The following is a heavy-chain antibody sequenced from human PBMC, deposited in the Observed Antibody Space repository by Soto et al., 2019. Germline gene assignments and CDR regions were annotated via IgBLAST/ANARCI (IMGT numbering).Heavy chain of an antibody. Sequence: GASVKVSCKASGGTFSSYTISWVRQAPGQGLEWMGRIIPILGIANYAQKFQGRVTITADKSTSTAYMELSSLRSEDTAVYYCARDLVNCSGGSCYSRYFDYWGQGTLVTVSS. CDR3: ARDLVNCSGGSCYSRYFDY. CDR2: IIPILGIA. D-gene: IGHD2-15*01. V-gene: IGHV1-69*04. CDR1: GGTFSSYT. J-gene: IGHJ4*02.